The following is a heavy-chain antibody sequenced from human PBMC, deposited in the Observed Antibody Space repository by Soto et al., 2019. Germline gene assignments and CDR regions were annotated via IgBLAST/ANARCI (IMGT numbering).Heavy chain of an antibody. CDR1: GFNFDDHA. J-gene: IGHJ5*02. Sequence: EVQLVESGGGLAQPGWSRRLSCAASGFNFDDHAMHWVRQTPGKGLEWVSGISWNSVTINYADSIKGRFTISRDKAKRTLYLQMNNLRPADTAMYFCVRSSGSQPRAGWFDPWGQGTLVTVS. V-gene: IGHV3-9*01. CDR3: VRSSGSQPRAGWFDP. CDR2: ISWNSVTI. D-gene: IGHD1-26*01.